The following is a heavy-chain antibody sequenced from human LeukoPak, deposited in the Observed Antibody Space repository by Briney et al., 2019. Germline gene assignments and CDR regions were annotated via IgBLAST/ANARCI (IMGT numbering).Heavy chain of an antibody. CDR3: ARGGGSSS. D-gene: IGHD6-13*01. V-gene: IGHV4-34*01. Sequence: SETLSLTCAVYGGSFSGYYWSWIRKPPGKGLEWIGEINHSGSTNYNPSLKSRVTISVDTSKNQFSLKLSSVTAADTAVYYCARGGGSSSWGQGTLVTASS. CDR1: GGSFSGYY. J-gene: IGHJ4*02. CDR2: INHSGST.